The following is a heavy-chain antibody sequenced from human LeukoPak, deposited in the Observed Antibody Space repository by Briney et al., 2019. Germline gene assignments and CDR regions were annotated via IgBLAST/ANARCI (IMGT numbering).Heavy chain of an antibody. CDR3: ARDQVYGSGSYTS. Sequence: GGSLRLSCAASGFTVSSNYMSWVRQAPGEGLEWVSVIYSGGSTYYADSVKGRFTISRDNSKDTLYLQMNSLRAEDTAVYYCARDQVYGSGSYTSWGQGTLVTVSS. J-gene: IGHJ5*02. D-gene: IGHD3-10*01. V-gene: IGHV3-53*01. CDR2: IYSGGST. CDR1: GFTVSSNY.